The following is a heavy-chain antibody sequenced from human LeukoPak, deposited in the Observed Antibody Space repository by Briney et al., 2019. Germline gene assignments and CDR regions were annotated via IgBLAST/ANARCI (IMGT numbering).Heavy chain of an antibody. CDR2: IIPIFGTA. J-gene: IGHJ4*02. CDR3: ASQGDYGFDDY. Sequence: SVKVSCKASGGTFSSYAISWVRQAPGQGLEWMGGIIPIFGTANYAQKFQGRVTVTADESTSTVYMELSSLRSEDTAVYYCASQGDYGFDDYWGQGTLVTVSS. D-gene: IGHD3-10*01. CDR1: GGTFSSYA. V-gene: IGHV1-69*13.